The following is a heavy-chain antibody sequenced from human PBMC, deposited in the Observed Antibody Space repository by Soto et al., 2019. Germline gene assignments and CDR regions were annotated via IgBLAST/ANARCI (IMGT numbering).Heavy chain of an antibody. V-gene: IGHV4-39*07. CDR3: ARDGPARGKYSSSWYVSTHYYYYYGMDV. CDR1: GGSISSSSYY. D-gene: IGHD6-13*01. J-gene: IGHJ6*02. CDR2: IYYSGST. Sequence: PLETLSLTCTVSGGSISSSSYYWGWIRQPPGKGPEWIGSIYYSGSTYYNPSLKSRVTISVDTSKNQFSLKLSSVTAADTAVYYCARDGPARGKYSSSWYVSTHYYYYYGMDVWGQGTTVTVSS.